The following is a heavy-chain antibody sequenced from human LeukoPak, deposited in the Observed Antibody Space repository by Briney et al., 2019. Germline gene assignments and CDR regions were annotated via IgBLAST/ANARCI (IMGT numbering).Heavy chain of an antibody. CDR2: IYSGGHT. V-gene: IGHV3-66*01. Sequence: GGSLRLSCATSGFTVSSDYMSWVRQAPGKGLEWVSVIYSGGHTYYADSLKGRFTISRDNSKNMVYLQMNSLRVGDTAVYYCARGRQGQWLVDAFDIWGQGTMVTVSS. J-gene: IGHJ3*02. D-gene: IGHD6-19*01. CDR3: ARGRQGQWLVDAFDI. CDR1: GFTVSSDY.